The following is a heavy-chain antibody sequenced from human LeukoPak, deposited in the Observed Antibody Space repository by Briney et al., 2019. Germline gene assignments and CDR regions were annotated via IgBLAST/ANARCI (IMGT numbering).Heavy chain of an antibody. D-gene: IGHD2-15*01. CDR1: GGSISSYY. CDR3: ARGYPGGSWYCDY. CDR2: IYYSGST. Sequence: NPSETLSLTCTVSGGSISSYYWSWIRQPPGKGLEWIGYIYYSGSTNYNPSLKSRVTISVDTSKNQSSLKLSSVTAADTAVYYCARGYPGGSWYCDYWGQGTLVTVSS. J-gene: IGHJ4*02. V-gene: IGHV4-59*01.